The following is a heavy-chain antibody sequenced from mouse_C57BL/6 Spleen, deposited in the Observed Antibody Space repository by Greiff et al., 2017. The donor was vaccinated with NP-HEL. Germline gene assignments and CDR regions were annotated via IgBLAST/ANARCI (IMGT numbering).Heavy chain of an antibody. CDR1: GYTFTDYE. CDR2: IDPETGGT. D-gene: IGHD1-1*01. Sequence: QVQLQQSGAELVRPGASVTLSCKASGYTFTDYEMHWVKQTPVHGLEWIGAIDPETGGTAYNQKFKGKAILTADKSSSTAYMELRSLTSEDSAVYYCFPYYYGSSLAWFAYWGQGTLVTVSA. CDR3: FPYYYGSSLAWFAY. V-gene: IGHV1-15*01. J-gene: IGHJ3*01.